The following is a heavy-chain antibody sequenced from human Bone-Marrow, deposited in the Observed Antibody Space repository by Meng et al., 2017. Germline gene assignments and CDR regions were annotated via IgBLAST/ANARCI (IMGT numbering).Heavy chain of an antibody. CDR2: INHSGST. Sequence: QVQPQQWGAGRLKPSETLSLTCVVSGGSFSDYYWSWIRQPPGKGLEWIGEINHSGSTNYNPSLKSRVTISVDKSKNQFSLKLSSVTAADTAVYYCARDSRTYYYDSSGYTFDYWGQGTLVTASS. J-gene: IGHJ4*02. V-gene: IGHV4-34*01. CDR3: ARDSRTYYYDSSGYTFDY. CDR1: GGSFSDYY. D-gene: IGHD3-22*01.